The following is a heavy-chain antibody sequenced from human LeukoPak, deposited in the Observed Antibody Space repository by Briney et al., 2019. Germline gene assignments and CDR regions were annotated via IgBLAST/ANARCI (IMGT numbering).Heavy chain of an antibody. CDR2: IYPGDSDT. Sequence: GESLKISCKGSRYSFTSYWIGWVRQMPGKGLEWMRIIYPGDSDTRYSPSFQGQVTISADKSISTAYLQWSSLTASDTAMYYCARRIAARAGYFDYWGQGTLVTVSS. CDR3: ARRIAARAGYFDY. J-gene: IGHJ4*02. V-gene: IGHV5-51*01. CDR1: RYSFTSYW. D-gene: IGHD6-6*01.